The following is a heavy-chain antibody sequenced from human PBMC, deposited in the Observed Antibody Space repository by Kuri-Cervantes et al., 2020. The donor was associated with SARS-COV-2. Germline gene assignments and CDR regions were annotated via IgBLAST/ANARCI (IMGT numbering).Heavy chain of an antibody. J-gene: IGHJ4*02. CDR2: IYYSGST. CDR3: ARLEPTMVRIAGDGGGFDY. D-gene: IGHD3-10*01. V-gene: IGHV4-30-4*08. CDR1: GGSISSGDYY. Sequence: SETLSLTCTVSGGSISSGDYYWSWIRQPPGKGLEWIGYIYYSGSTYYNPSLKSRVTISVDTSKNQLSLKLSSVTAADTAVYYCARLEPTMVRIAGDGGGFDYWGQGTLVTVSS.